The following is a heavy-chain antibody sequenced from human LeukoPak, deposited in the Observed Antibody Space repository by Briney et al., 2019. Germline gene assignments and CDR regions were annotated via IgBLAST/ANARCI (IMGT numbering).Heavy chain of an antibody. V-gene: IGHV3-49*04. CDR3: TLSPRNKVTYFDY. CDR1: GFTFGDYA. CDR2: IRSKAYGGTT. Sequence: GGSLRLSCTASGFTFGDYAMSWVRQAPGKGLYWVGFIRSKAYGGTTECAASVKGRFTISRDDSKSIAYLQMNSLKTEDTAVYYCTLSPRNKVTYFDYWGQGTLVTVSS. D-gene: IGHD2-21*02. J-gene: IGHJ4*02.